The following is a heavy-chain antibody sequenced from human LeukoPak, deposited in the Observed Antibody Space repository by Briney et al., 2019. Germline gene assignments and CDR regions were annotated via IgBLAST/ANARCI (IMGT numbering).Heavy chain of an antibody. CDR1: GFTFSSYW. Sequence: GWSLRLSCAASGFTFSSYWMHWVRQAPGKGLVWVSFTNNDGSATNYADSVKGRFTISRDNAKNTLYLQMNSLSAEDTAVYYCARGNAGFDYWGQGTVVTVSS. J-gene: IGHJ4*02. D-gene: IGHD2-2*01. CDR3: ARGNAGFDY. V-gene: IGHV3-74*01. CDR2: TNNDGSAT.